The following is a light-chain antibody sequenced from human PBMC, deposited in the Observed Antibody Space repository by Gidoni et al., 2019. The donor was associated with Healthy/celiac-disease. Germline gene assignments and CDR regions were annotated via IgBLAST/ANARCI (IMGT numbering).Light chain of an antibody. Sequence: QSALTQPASVSGSPGQSIPISCTGTSSDVGGYNYVSWYQQHPGKAPKLMIYEVSNRPSGVSNRFSGSKSGNTASLTIAGLQAEDEADYYCSSYTSSSTRDVVFGGGTKLTVL. CDR1: SSDVGGYNY. CDR3: SSYTSSSTRDVV. CDR2: EVS. V-gene: IGLV2-14*01. J-gene: IGLJ2*01.